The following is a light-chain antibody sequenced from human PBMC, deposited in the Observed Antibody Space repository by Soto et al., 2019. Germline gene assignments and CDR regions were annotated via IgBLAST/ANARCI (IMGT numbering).Light chain of an antibody. Sequence: VMRQSPPTLSLSPGEGANLSSRAVQGIGETLEWYQHKPGQTPRLLIYHTSTRATGVPARFSGSRSGTEFTLTINSLQSEDFAVYYCQRYNNWPLTFGGGTKVDIK. CDR1: QGIGET. J-gene: IGKJ4*01. V-gene: IGKV3-15*01. CDR3: QRYNNWPLT. CDR2: HTS.